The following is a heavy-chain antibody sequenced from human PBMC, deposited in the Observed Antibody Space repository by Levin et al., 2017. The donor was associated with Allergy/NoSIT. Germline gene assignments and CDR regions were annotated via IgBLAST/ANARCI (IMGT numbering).Heavy chain of an antibody. CDR1: GFTFSSYW. CDR3: ARRDDAFDI. D-gene: IGHD5-24*01. Sequence: GESLKISCAASGFTFSSYWMHWVRQAPGKGLVWVSRINSDGSSTSYADSVKGRFTISRDNAKNTLYLQMNSLRAEDTAVYYCARRDDAFDIWGQGTMVTVSS. J-gene: IGHJ3*02. V-gene: IGHV3-74*01. CDR2: INSDGSST.